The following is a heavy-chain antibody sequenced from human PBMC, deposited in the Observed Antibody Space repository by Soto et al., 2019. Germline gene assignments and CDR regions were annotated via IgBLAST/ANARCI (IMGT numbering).Heavy chain of an antibody. CDR2: ISGSGGST. CDR3: ADDSSGYYKYYYGMDV. D-gene: IGHD3-22*01. CDR1: GFTFSSYA. V-gene: IGHV3-23*01. Sequence: GGSLRLSCAASGFTFSSYAMSLIRQAPGKGLEWVSAISGSGGSTYYADSVKGRFTISRDNSKNTLYLQMNSLRAEDTAVYYCADDSSGYYKYYYGMDVWGQGTTVTVSS. J-gene: IGHJ6*02.